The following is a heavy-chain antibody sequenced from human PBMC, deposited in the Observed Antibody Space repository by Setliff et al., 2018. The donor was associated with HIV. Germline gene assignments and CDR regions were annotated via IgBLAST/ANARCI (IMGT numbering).Heavy chain of an antibody. Sequence: GASVKVSCKASGYTFTSYYMHWVRQAPGQGLEWMGIINPSGGSTSYAQKFQGRVTMTRDTSTSTVYMELSSLRSEDTAVYYCARDREYYYDNSGSPSFDYWGQGTLVTVSS. CDR2: INPSGGST. CDR3: ARDREYYYDNSGSPSFDY. CDR1: GYTFTSYY. J-gene: IGHJ4*02. D-gene: IGHD3-22*01. V-gene: IGHV1-46*01.